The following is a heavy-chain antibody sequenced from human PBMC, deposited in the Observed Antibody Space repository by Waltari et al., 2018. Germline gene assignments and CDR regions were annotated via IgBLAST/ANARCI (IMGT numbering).Heavy chain of an antibody. CDR3: AGDDPRWYPDAFDF. V-gene: IGHV3-30*01. CDR1: DLVFKIFT. D-gene: IGHD2-15*01. CDR2: ISTDGTDK. J-gene: IGHJ3*01. Sequence: QVQLVESGGGVVQPGKSLRLSCAASDLVFKIFTVHWVRQAPGKGLEWVALISTDGTDKKYADSVRGRFTISRDSSAKTVYLRMDSLRPDDTALYFCAGDDPRWYPDAFDFWGQGTVVTVSS.